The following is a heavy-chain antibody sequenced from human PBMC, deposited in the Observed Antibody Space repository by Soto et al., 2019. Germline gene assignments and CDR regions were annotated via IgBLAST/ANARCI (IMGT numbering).Heavy chain of an antibody. V-gene: IGHV5-51*01. CDR1: GYNFANYW. CDR3: ARHVYYDVLKKNY. Sequence: ELQLVQSGAEVKKPGESLKISCKGSGYNFANYWIGWVRQMPGKGLEWMGIIYPGNSDTRYSPSFQGQVTISADTSISTAYLEWSSLKASDTVIYYCARHVYYDVLKKNYWGQGTLVTVSS. CDR2: IYPGNSDT. D-gene: IGHD3-9*01. J-gene: IGHJ4*02.